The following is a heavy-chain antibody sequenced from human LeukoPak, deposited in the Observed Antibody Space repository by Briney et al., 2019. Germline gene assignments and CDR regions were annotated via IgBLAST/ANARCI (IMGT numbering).Heavy chain of an antibody. CDR3: AKDHYWSIDY. Sequence: GGSLRLSCVASGFDFSSNWMHWVRHAPGQGLVWVSRIKGDGISTNYADSVKGRFTISRDIAKNTLYLQMNSLRAEDMGVYYCAKDHYWSIDYWGRGTLVTVSS. V-gene: IGHV3-74*01. D-gene: IGHD3-3*01. J-gene: IGHJ4*02. CDR2: IKGDGIST. CDR1: GFDFSSNW.